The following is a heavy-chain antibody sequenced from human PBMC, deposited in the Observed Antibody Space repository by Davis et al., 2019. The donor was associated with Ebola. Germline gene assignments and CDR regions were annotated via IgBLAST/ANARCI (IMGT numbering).Heavy chain of an antibody. CDR3: ARDHCSSTSCRPYYYYGMDV. Sequence: GESLKISCAASGFTFSSHWMHWVRQAPGKGLVWVSRINPGGSSTNYADSIKGRFTISRDNTKNTLYLQMNSLRAEDTAVYYCARDHCSSTSCRPYYYYGMDVWGKGTTVTVSS. V-gene: IGHV3-74*01. D-gene: IGHD2-2*01. J-gene: IGHJ6*04. CDR2: INPGGSST. CDR1: GFTFSSHW.